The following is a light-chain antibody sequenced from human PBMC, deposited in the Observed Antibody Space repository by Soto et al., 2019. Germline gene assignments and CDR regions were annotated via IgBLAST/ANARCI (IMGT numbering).Light chain of an antibody. V-gene: IGKV3-20*01. J-gene: IGKJ1*01. CDR1: QSVSSTY. CDR3: QQYTTSTPSWT. CDR2: GAS. Sequence: EIVLTQSPGTLSLSPGERATLSCRASQSVSSTYLAWYQQKPGQAPRLLIYGASSRATGIPDRFSGSGSGTDFTLTISRLEPEDVAVYYCQQYTTSTPSWTFGQGTKVEIK.